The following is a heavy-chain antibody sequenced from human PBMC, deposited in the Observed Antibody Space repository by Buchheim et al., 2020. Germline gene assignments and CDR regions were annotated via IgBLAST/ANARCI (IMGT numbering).Heavy chain of an antibody. V-gene: IGHV3-30*18. J-gene: IGHJ6*02. Sequence: QVQLVESGGGVVQPGRSLRLSCAASGFTFSSYGMHWVRQAPGKGLEWVAVISYDGSNKYYADSVKGRFTISRDNSKNTLYLQMNSLRAEDTAVYYCAKDRDALDYYGMDVWGQGTT. CDR3: AKDRDALDYYGMDV. D-gene: IGHD3-10*01. CDR1: GFTFSSYG. CDR2: ISYDGSNK.